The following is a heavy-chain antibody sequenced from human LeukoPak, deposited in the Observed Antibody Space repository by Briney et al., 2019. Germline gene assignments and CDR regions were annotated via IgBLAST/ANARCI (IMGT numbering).Heavy chain of an antibody. V-gene: IGHV1-2*02. J-gene: IGHJ5*02. CDR1: GYTFTGYY. D-gene: IGHD2-2*01. CDR3: ARVGCSSTSCSSWFDP. Sequence: ASVKVSCKASGYTFTGYYMHWVRQAPGQGLEWMGWINPNSGGTNYGQKFQGRVTMTRDTSISTAYMELSRLRSDDTAVYYCARVGCSSTSCSSWFDPWGQGTLVTVSS. CDR2: INPNSGGT.